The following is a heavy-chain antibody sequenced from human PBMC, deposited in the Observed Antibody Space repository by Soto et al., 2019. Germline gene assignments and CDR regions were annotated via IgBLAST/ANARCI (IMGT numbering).Heavy chain of an antibody. J-gene: IGHJ4*02. V-gene: IGHV4-34*01. CDR2: MNHSGST. CDR3: ARVKGCTRGANGGYFDY. CDR1: GESFSDYY. D-gene: IGHD2-15*01. Sequence: QVQLQQWGAGLLKPSETRSLTCAVYGESFSDYYWTWIRQPPGKGLEWIGEMNHSGSTNYNPSLKTRVTISVDTSKNQFSLKLSSVTAADTAIYYCARVKGCTRGANGGYFDYWGQGTLLTVSS.